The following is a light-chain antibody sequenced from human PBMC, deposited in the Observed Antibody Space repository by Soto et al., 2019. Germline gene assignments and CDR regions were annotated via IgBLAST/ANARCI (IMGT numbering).Light chain of an antibody. CDR3: QQRSNWLIT. J-gene: IGKJ5*01. Sequence: DIVLTQSPGTLSLSPGETATLSCRASQSVSSYLAWYQQKPGQAPRLLIYGASIRATGIPDRFSGSGSGTYFALTISRLEPEDFAVYYCQQRSNWLITFGQGTRLEIK. CDR2: GAS. V-gene: IGKV3-11*01. CDR1: QSVSSY.